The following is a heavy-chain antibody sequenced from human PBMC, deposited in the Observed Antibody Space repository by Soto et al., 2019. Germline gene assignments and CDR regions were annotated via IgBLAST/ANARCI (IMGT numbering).Heavy chain of an antibody. D-gene: IGHD3-22*01. CDR3: ARDLDGLHDDNSGPYPRPG. V-gene: IGHV4-30-4*01. CDR1: GGSISSDDYY. CDR2: IHSSGSI. Sequence: PSETLSLTCTVSGGSISSDDYYWSWIRQAPGRGLDWIGYIHSSGSIYYNPSLKSRATMSIDTARNQFSLKVSSVTVADTAVYYCARDLDGLHDDNSGPYPRPGWGKGTLVTVSS. J-gene: IGHJ1*01.